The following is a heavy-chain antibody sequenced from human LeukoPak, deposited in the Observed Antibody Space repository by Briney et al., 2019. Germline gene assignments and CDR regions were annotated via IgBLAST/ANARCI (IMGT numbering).Heavy chain of an antibody. CDR2: IYTSGST. V-gene: IGHV4-4*07. D-gene: IGHD2-21*01. CDR1: GGSINSYH. CDR3: ARVVVTGNWFDP. Sequence: SETLSLTCTVSGGSINSYHWSWIRQPAGKGLEWIGRIYTSGSTNYNPSLKSRVTMSVDTSKNQFSLKLSSVTAADTAVHYCARVVVTGNWFDPWGQGTLVTVSS. J-gene: IGHJ5*02.